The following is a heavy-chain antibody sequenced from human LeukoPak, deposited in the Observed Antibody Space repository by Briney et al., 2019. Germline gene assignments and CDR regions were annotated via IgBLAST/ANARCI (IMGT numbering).Heavy chain of an antibody. CDR1: GFTFSSYA. D-gene: IGHD1-26*01. V-gene: IGHV3-30*04. CDR2: ISYDGSNK. J-gene: IGHJ6*03. Sequence: PGGSLRLSCAASGFTFSSYAMHWVRQAPGKGLEWVAVISYDGSNKYYADSVKGRFTISRDNSKNTLYLQMNSLRAEDTAVYYCARVSGSYVSLRHYYYYMDVWGKGTTVTVSS. CDR3: ARVSGSYVSLRHYYYYMDV.